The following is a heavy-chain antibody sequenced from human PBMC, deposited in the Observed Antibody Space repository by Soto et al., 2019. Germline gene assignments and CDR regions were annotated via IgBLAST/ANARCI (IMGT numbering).Heavy chain of an antibody. V-gene: IGHV3-11*04. D-gene: IGHD1-26*01. CDR1: GFTFSDYY. J-gene: IGHJ4*02. CDR2: ISSSGSTI. CDR3: AKEGGLSGSYYISSSYYFDY. Sequence: GSLRLSCAASGFTFSDYYMSWIRQAPGKGLEWVSYISSSGSTIYYADSVKGRFTISRDNSKNTLYLQMNSLRAEDTSVYYWAKEGGLSGSYYISSSYYFDYWGQGTLVTVSS.